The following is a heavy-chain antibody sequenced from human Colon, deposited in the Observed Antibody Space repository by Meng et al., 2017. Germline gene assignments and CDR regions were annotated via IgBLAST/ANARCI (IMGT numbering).Heavy chain of an antibody. J-gene: IGHJ4*02. D-gene: IGHD6-19*01. CDR3: TRGMYIAVAGIERIVDF. Sequence: GESLKISCTTSGFTFGDHVMSWFRQAPGKGLEGVSFIRSKTYGGITEYAASVKGRFTISRDDSKSILYLQMNSLKTEDTAIYYCTRGMYIAVAGIERIVDFWGQGTLVTVSS. CDR2: IRSKTYGGIT. V-gene: IGHV3-49*03. CDR1: GFTFGDHV.